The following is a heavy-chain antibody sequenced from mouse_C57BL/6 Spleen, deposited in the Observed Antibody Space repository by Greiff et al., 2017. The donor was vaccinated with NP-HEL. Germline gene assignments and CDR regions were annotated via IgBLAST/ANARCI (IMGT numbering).Heavy chain of an antibody. CDR2: ISSGGDYI. J-gene: IGHJ4*01. Sequence: EVQGVESGEGLVKPGGSLKLSCAASGFTFSSYAMSWVRQTPEKRLEWVAYISSGGDYIYYADTVKGRFTISRDNARNTLYLQMSSLKSEDTAMYYCTREEGLLSYAMDYWGQGTSVTVSS. D-gene: IGHD2-3*01. CDR3: TREEGLLSYAMDY. V-gene: IGHV5-9-1*02. CDR1: GFTFSSYA.